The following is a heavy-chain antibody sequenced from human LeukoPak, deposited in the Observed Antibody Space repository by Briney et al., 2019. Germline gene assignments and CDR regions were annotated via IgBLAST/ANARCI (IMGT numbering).Heavy chain of an antibody. V-gene: IGHV3-74*01. D-gene: IGHD2-21*02. Sequence: GESLRLSCAASGFTFISYGMQWVRQAPGKGLVWVSRINTDGSSTSYADSVKGRFTVSRDNAKNTLYLQVNSLRAEDTAVYFCTRELPREVTLDYWGQGTLVTVSS. CDR3: TRELPREVTLDY. J-gene: IGHJ4*01. CDR1: GFTFISYG. CDR2: INTDGSST.